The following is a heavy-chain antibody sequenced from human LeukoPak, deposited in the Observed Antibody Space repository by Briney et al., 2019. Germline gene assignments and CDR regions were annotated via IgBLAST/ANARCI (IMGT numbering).Heavy chain of an antibody. D-gene: IGHD2/OR15-2a*01. CDR3: TRSGRGAFFKAYFDY. CDR2: ISGSGGGT. V-gene: IGHV3-23*01. Sequence: QAGGSLRLSCAASGFPFSSYAMSWVRQAPGKGLEWVSVISGSGGGTYYADSVKGRFTISGDNSKNTVYLQMNSLRDDDTGVYYCTRSGRGAFFKAYFDYWGQGTLVTVSS. J-gene: IGHJ4*02. CDR1: GFPFSSYA.